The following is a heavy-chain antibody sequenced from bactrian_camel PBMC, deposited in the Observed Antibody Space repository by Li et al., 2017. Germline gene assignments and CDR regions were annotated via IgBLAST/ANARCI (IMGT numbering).Heavy chain of an antibody. CDR2: IYTDGRRT. CDR1: GFTFSNYY. D-gene: IGHD1*01. V-gene: IGHV3-2*01. Sequence: HVQLVESGGGSVQPGGSLRLSCAASGFTFSNYYMTWVRQAPGKGLEWVSTIYTDGRRTYYADSVKGRFTISRDNAKNTVYLQLNSLKTEDTAMYYCARGLGRVDYWGQGTQVTVS. J-gene: IGHJ4*01. CDR3: ARGLGRVDY.